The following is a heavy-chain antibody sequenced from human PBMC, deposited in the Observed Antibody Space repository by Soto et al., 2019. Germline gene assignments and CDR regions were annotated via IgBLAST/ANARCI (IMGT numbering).Heavy chain of an antibody. CDR3: ASSPPPDFWSGLYYYSGMDV. D-gene: IGHD3-3*01. CDR2: IIPIFGTA. V-gene: IGHV1-69*06. J-gene: IGHJ6*02. Sequence: SVKVSCKASGGTFSSYAISWVRQAPGQGLEWMGGIIPIFGTANYAQKFQGRVTITADKSTSTAYMELSSLRSEDTAVYYCASSPPPDFWSGLYYYSGMDVWGQGTTVTVSS. CDR1: GGTFSSYA.